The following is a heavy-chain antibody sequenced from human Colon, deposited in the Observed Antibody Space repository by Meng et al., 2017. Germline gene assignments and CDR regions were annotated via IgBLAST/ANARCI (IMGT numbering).Heavy chain of an antibody. J-gene: IGHJ4*02. CDR1: GASISSDY. CDR3: ARVASVTRYIDY. CDR2: ISDSGSP. V-gene: IGHV4-59*01. Sequence: SETLSLTCSVSGASISSDYWTWIRQPPGKGLEFIAYISDSGSPNHNPSLKSRVTLSLDTSKNQFSLNLASVTAADTAVYYCARVASVTRYIDYWGQGTRVTSYS. D-gene: IGHD4-17*01.